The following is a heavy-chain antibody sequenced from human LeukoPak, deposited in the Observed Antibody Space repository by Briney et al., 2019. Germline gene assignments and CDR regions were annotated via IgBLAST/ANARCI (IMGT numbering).Heavy chain of an antibody. D-gene: IGHD1-26*01. CDR3: AKVFSIVGATTFDY. CDR2: MSGSGGST. Sequence: GGSLRLSCAASGFXFSSYAISWVRQAPGNGLEWVSAMSGSGGSTYYADTVKGRFTISRDNSKNTLYLQMNSLRAEDTAVYYCAKVFSIVGATTFDYWGQGTLVTVSS. V-gene: IGHV3-23*01. CDR1: GFXFSSYA. J-gene: IGHJ4*02.